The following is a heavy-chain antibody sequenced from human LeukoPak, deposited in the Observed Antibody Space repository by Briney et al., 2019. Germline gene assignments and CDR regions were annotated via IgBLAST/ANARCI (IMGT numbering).Heavy chain of an antibody. V-gene: IGHV3-30-3*01. J-gene: IGHJ6*02. CDR3: ARDRATYYYYGMDV. CDR2: ISYDGSNK. Sequence: GRSLRLSCAASGFTFSSYAMHWVRQAPGKGLEWVAVISYDGSNKYYADSVKGRFTISRDNSKNTLYLQMNSLRAEDTAVYYCARDRATYYYYGMDVWGQGTTVTVSS. D-gene: IGHD5-24*01. CDR1: GFTFSSYA.